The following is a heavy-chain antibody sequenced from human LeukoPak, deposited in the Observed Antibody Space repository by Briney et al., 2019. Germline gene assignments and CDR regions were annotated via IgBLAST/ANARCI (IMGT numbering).Heavy chain of an antibody. J-gene: IGHJ4*02. Sequence: GGSLRLSCAASGFTFSSYAMSWVRQAPGKGLEWVSAISGSGGSTYYADSVKGRFTISRDNSKNTLYLQMNSLRVEDTAVYYCAKSPRGESIAVAGTWGQGTLVTVSS. D-gene: IGHD6-19*01. V-gene: IGHV3-23*01. CDR1: GFTFSSYA. CDR2: ISGSGGST. CDR3: AKSPRGESIAVAGT.